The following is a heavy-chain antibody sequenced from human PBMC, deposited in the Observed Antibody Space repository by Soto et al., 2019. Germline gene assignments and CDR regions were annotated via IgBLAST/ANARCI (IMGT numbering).Heavy chain of an antibody. J-gene: IGHJ4*02. CDR2: IYWDDDK. V-gene: IGHV2-5*02. CDR1: GFSLTTSGVG. Sequence: QITLKESGPTVVNPTEPLTLTCTFSGFSLTTSGVGVGWVRQSPGKAPEWLALIYWDDDKRYSTSLNSRLIITKDTSKNQGVLTMANVDPADTATYYCAHRVLRTVFGLVTTTAIYFDFWGPGTPVVVSS. D-gene: IGHD3-3*01. CDR3: AHRVLRTVFGLVTTTAIYFDF.